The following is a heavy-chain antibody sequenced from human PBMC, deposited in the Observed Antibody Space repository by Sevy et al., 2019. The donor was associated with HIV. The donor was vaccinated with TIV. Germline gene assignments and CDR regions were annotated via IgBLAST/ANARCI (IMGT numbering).Heavy chain of an antibody. Sequence: ASVKVSRKVSGYTLTKLPMHWVRQAPGKGLEWMGGFDPEDGETIYAQRFQGRVTMTEDTSTDTAYMELSSLRSEDTAVYYCATLDFWSENPFYGTDVWGQGTTVTVSS. CDR3: ATLDFWSENPFYGTDV. CDR1: GYTLTKLP. J-gene: IGHJ6*02. V-gene: IGHV1-24*01. D-gene: IGHD3-3*01. CDR2: FDPEDGET.